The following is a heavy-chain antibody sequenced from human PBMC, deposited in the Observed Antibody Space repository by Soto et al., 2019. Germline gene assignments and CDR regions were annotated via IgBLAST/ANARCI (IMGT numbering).Heavy chain of an antibody. J-gene: IGHJ3*02. CDR2: IIPIFGTA. Sequence: SVKVSCKXSGGTFSSYAISWVRQAPGQGLEWMGGIIPIFGTANYAQKFQGRVTITADESTSTAYMELSSLRSEDTAVYYCARDLSSGWYAFDIWGQGTMVTVSS. V-gene: IGHV1-69*13. CDR1: GGTFSSYA. D-gene: IGHD6-19*01. CDR3: ARDLSSGWYAFDI.